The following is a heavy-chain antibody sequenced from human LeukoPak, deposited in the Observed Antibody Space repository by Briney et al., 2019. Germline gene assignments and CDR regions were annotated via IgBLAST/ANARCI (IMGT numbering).Heavy chain of an antibody. J-gene: IGHJ6*03. D-gene: IGHD3-22*01. CDR3: ASAYDSSDYYYYYMDV. Sequence: PSETLSLTCTVSGGSISSHYWSWIRQPPGKGLEWIGYIYYSGSTNYNPSLKSRVTISVDTSKNQFSLKLSSVTAADTAVYYCASAYDSSDYYYYYMDVWGKGTTVTVSS. CDR2: IYYSGST. CDR1: GGSISSHY. V-gene: IGHV4-59*11.